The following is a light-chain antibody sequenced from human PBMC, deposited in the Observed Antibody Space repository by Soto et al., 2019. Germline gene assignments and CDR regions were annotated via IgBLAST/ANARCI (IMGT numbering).Light chain of an antibody. CDR3: AARDDSLSGHVV. CDR1: RSNIRGND. J-gene: IGLJ2*01. V-gene: IGLV1-47*01. Sequence: QSVLTQLPSASGTPGQRVTISGSGSRSNIRGNDVYWYQQLPGTAPKLLIFRNDRRPSGVPDRFYGSKSGTSASLVISGLRSEDESEYYCAARDDSLSGHVVFGGETKLTVL. CDR2: RND.